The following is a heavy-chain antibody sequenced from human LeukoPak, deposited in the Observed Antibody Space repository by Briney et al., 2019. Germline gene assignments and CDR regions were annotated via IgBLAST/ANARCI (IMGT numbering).Heavy chain of an antibody. CDR3: ARGSGSYYYFDY. CDR1: GYTFTGYY. D-gene: IGHD3-10*01. V-gene: IGHV1-2*02. Sequence: RASVKVSCKASGYTFTGYYMHWVRQAPGQGLEWMGWINPNIGDTNYAPKFQGRVTMTRDTSISTAYMELSRLRSDDTAVYYCARGSGSYYYFDYWGQGTLVTVSS. CDR2: INPNIGDT. J-gene: IGHJ4*02.